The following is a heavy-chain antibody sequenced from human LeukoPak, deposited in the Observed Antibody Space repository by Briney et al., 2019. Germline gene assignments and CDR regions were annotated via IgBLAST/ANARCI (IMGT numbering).Heavy chain of an antibody. CDR2: IYYSGST. D-gene: IGHD6-13*01. J-gene: IGHJ4*02. Sequence: SETLSLTCTVSGGSISSYFWSWIRQPPGKGLEWIGSIYYSGSTYYNPSLKSRVTISVDTSKNQFSLKLSSVTAADTAVYYCARLVVEQLIDYWGQGTLVTVSS. CDR1: GGSISSYF. CDR3: ARLVVEQLIDY. V-gene: IGHV4-59*12.